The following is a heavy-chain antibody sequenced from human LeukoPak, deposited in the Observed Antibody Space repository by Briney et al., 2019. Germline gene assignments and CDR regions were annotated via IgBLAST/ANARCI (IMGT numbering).Heavy chain of an antibody. Sequence: KASETLSLTCTVSGGSISAYYWNWIRQPPGKGLEWIGYIDNTGGTTYNPSLKSRLTISVDTPKNQFSLKVNSVTAADTAVYYCARASWAYSPFDFWGQGNLVTVSS. CDR1: GGSISAYY. J-gene: IGHJ4*02. V-gene: IGHV4-59*01. D-gene: IGHD2-15*01. CDR3: ARASWAYSPFDF. CDR2: IDNTGGT.